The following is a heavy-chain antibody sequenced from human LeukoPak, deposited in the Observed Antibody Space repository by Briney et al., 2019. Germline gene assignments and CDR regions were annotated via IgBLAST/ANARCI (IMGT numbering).Heavy chain of an antibody. CDR1: GFTFSSYS. CDR3: AREGSSWYSGGFDY. J-gene: IGHJ4*02. CDR2: ISSSSSSYI. Sequence: GGSLRLSCAASGFTFSSYSMNWVRQAPGKGLEWVSSISSSSSSYIYYADSVKGRFTISRDNAKNSLYLQMNSLRAEDTAVYYCAREGSSWYSGGFDYWGQGTLVTVSS. D-gene: IGHD6-13*01. V-gene: IGHV3-21*01.